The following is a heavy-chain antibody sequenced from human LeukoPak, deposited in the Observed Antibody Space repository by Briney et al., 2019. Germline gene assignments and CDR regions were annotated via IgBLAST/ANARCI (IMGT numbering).Heavy chain of an antibody. CDR2: INPNSGGT. V-gene: IGHV1-2*02. J-gene: IGHJ4*02. D-gene: IGHD2-15*01. CDR1: GYTFTGYY. Sequence: GPVKVSCKASGYTFTGYYMHWVRQAPGQGLEWMGWINPNSGGTNYAQKFQGRVTMTRDTSNSTAYMELSRLRSDDTAVYYCARGLVFRDIAVVVAANFDYWGQGTLVTVSS. CDR3: ARGLVFRDIAVVVAANFDY.